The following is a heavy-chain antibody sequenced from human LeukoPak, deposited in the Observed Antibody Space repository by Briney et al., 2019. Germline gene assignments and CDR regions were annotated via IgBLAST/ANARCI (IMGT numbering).Heavy chain of an antibody. V-gene: IGHV5-51*07. D-gene: IGHD3-9*01. CDR1: GYSFTSYW. CDR3: ARHLGFFLTGHNWFDP. CDR2: IYPGDSDT. J-gene: IGHJ5*02. Sequence: GESLKISCKGSGYSFTSYWIGWVHQMPGKGLEWMGIIYPGDSDTRYSPSFQGQVTISADKSISTAYLQLSSLKASDTAMYYCARHLGFFLTGHNWFDPWGQGTLVTVSS.